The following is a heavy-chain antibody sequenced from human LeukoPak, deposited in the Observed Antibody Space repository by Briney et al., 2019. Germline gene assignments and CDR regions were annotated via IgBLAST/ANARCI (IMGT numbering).Heavy chain of an antibody. CDR3: ARGMVTTDRYYFDY. J-gene: IGHJ4*02. Sequence: PSETLSLTCTVPGGSISSGSYYWSWIRQPAGKGPEWIGRIHTSGSTNYNPSLKSRVTISVDTSKNQFSLNLSSVTAADTAVYYCARGMVTTDRYYFDYWGQGTLVTVSS. D-gene: IGHD4-17*01. V-gene: IGHV4-61*02. CDR2: IHTSGST. CDR1: GGSISSGSYY.